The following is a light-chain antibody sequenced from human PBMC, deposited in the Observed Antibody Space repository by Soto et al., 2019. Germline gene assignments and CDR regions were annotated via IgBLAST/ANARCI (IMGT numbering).Light chain of an antibody. J-gene: IGKJ5*01. V-gene: IGKV1-5*01. Sequence: DIQMTQSPSTLSASVGDRVTITCRASQSISSWLAWYQQKPGKAPKLLIYDASSLESGVPSRFSGSGSGTEFTLTISRLEPEDFAVYFCQQYGNSPPGTFGQVTRLEIK. CDR2: DAS. CDR3: QQYGNSPPGT. CDR1: QSISSW.